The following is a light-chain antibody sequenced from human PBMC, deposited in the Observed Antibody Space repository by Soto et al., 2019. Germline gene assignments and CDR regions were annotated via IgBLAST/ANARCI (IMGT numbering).Light chain of an antibody. CDR2: GAS. Sequence: EIVLTQSPGTLSLSPGERATLSCRASQSVSSSYVAWYQQKPGQAPRLLIYGASSRATGFPDRFSGSGSGTDFTLTISRLEPEDFAVYYCQQYDTSLYTFGQGTKLEIK. J-gene: IGKJ2*01. CDR1: QSVSSSY. CDR3: QQYDTSLYT. V-gene: IGKV3-20*01.